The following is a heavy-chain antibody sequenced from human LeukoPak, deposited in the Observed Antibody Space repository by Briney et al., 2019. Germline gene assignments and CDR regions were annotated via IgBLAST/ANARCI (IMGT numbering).Heavy chain of an antibody. CDR1: GGSISSGGYY. CDR2: IYTSGST. D-gene: IGHD3-22*01. Sequence: PSETLSLTCAVSGGSISSGGYYWSWIRQPAGKGLEWIGRIYTSGSTNYNPSLKSRVTMSVDTSKNQFSLKLSSVTAADTAVYYCARSRGNYYDSSGYQGYFDYWGQGTLVTASS. CDR3: ARSRGNYYDSSGYQGYFDY. V-gene: IGHV4-61*02. J-gene: IGHJ4*02.